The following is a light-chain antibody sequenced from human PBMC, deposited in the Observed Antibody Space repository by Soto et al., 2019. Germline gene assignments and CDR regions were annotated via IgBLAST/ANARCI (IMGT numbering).Light chain of an antibody. CDR2: RNN. V-gene: IGLV1-44*01. CDR3: AAWDDSLNGQGV. J-gene: IGLJ2*01. CDR1: SSNIGSNT. Sequence: QHVLTQPPSASGTPGQRVTISCSGSSSNIGSNTVNCYQQLPGTAPKLLIYRNNQRPSGVPDGFSGSKSGTSASLAISGLQSEDEADYYCAAWDDSLNGQGVFGGGTQLTVL.